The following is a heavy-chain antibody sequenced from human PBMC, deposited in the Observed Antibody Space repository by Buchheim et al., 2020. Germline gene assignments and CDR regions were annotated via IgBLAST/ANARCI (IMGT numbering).Heavy chain of an antibody. V-gene: IGHV3-74*01. J-gene: IGHJ4*02. CDR1: GFPFSIYW. CDR3: VRDMYGSGDY. Sequence: EVQLVESGGGLVQPGGSLRLSCSAPGFPFSIYWMHWVRQAPGKGLAWVSHINREGTTTNYADSVRGRFTLSRDNGKNTLDLRMNNLRAEDTAVYYCVRDMYGSGDYWGQGTL. D-gene: IGHD3-10*01. CDR2: INREGTTT.